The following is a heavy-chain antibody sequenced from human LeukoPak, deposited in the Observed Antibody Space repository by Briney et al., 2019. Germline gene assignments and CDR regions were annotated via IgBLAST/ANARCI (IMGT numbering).Heavy chain of an antibody. Sequence: ASVKVSFKASGYTFTSYGISWVRQAPGQGLEWMGWISAYNGNTNYAQKLQGRVTMTTDTSTSTAYMELRSLRSDDTAVYYCARDSHGGDCSGGSCYSSTIYYYYGMDVWGQGTTVTVSS. D-gene: IGHD2-15*01. CDR1: GYTFTSYG. CDR3: ARDSHGGDCSGGSCYSSTIYYYYGMDV. J-gene: IGHJ6*02. V-gene: IGHV1-18*01. CDR2: ISAYNGNT.